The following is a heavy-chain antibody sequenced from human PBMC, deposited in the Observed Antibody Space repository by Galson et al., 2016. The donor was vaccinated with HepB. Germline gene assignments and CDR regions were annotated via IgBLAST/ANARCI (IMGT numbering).Heavy chain of an antibody. D-gene: IGHD2-2*01. CDR2: IYHSGTT. Sequence: SETLSLTCAVSGGSITSTNWWSWVRQPPGKGLEWIGEIYHSGTTNYNPSLKGRVTMSVDKSNNQFSLKLTSVTAADTAVYYCTREGLLGTTSCCKGFDYWGQGALVTVSS. CDR3: TREGLLGTTSCCKGFDY. CDR1: GGSITSTNW. J-gene: IGHJ4*02. V-gene: IGHV4-4*02.